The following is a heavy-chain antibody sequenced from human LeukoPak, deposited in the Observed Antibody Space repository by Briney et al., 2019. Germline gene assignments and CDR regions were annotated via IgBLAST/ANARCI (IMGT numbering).Heavy chain of an antibody. V-gene: IGHV4-34*01. Sequence: SETLSLTCAVYGGSFSGYYWSWIRQPPGKGLEWIGEINHSGNTNYNPSLKSRVTISVDTSKNQFSLKLSSVTAADTAVYYCARLGSAAADYWGQGTLVTVSS. CDR1: GGSFSGYY. CDR2: INHSGNT. CDR3: ARLGSAAADY. J-gene: IGHJ4*02. D-gene: IGHD6-13*01.